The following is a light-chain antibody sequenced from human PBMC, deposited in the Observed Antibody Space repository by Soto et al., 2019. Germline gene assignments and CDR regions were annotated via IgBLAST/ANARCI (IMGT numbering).Light chain of an antibody. CDR2: DAS. Sequence: IQMTQSPSTLSASVGDRVTITCRASQSISSWLAWYQQKPGKAPKLLIHDASTLATGVPSRFTGSGSGTDFTLTINSLQPEDVATYYCQQFDDLPLTFGGGTKVDI. CDR3: QQFDDLPLT. J-gene: IGKJ4*01. CDR1: QSISSW. V-gene: IGKV1-5*01.